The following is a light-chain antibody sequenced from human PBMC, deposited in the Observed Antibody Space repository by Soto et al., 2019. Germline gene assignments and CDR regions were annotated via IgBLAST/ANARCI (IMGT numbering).Light chain of an antibody. Sequence: DIQMTQSPSSLSASVGDRVTITCRASQSISNYLNWYQQKPGKAPKLMIYGACNVQSGVPSRFSGSGAVTDFTLTISSLQPEDFATFYCQQSYSSPLTFGGGTKVEIK. V-gene: IGKV1-39*01. CDR2: GAC. CDR3: QQSYSSPLT. J-gene: IGKJ4*01. CDR1: QSISNY.